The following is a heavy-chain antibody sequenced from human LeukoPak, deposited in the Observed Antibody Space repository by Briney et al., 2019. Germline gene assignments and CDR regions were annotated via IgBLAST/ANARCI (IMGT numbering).Heavy chain of an antibody. D-gene: IGHD6-13*01. CDR3: ARETAAAGYYYMDV. CDR2: IKQDGSEK. J-gene: IGHJ6*03. V-gene: IGHV3-7*01. CDR1: GFTFSSYW. Sequence: GGSLRLSCAASGFTFSSYWMSWVRQAPGEGLEWVANIKQDGSEKYYVDSVKGRFTISRDNAKNSLYLQMSSLRAEDTAVYYCARETAAAGYYYMDVWGKGTTVTVSS.